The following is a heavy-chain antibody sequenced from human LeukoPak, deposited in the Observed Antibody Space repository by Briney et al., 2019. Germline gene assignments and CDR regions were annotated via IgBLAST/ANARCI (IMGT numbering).Heavy chain of an antibody. Sequence: SETLSLTCAVYGGSFSGYYWSWIRQPPGKGLEWIGEINHSGSTNYNPSLKSRVTISVDTSKNQFSLKLSSVTAAGTAVYYCAREHPEDWGYWYFDLWGRGTLVTVSS. CDR3: AREHPEDWGYWYFDL. CDR2: INHSGST. D-gene: IGHD3/OR15-3a*01. J-gene: IGHJ2*01. V-gene: IGHV4-34*01. CDR1: GGSFSGYY.